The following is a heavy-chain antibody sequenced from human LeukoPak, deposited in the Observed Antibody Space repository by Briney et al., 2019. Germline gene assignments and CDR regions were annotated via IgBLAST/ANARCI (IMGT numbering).Heavy chain of an antibody. CDR2: IYYNGAT. V-gene: IGHV4-39*07. D-gene: IGHD6-13*01. CDR1: GGSISSSDYY. CDR3: AREGSSWDLYYYYMDV. Sequence: SETLSLTCTVSGGSISSSDYYWGWIRQPPGKGLEWIGTIYYNGATRYDPSLQSRVTMSVDTSSNQFSLKLRSVTAADTAVYYCAREGSSWDLYYYYMDVWGKGTTVTVSS. J-gene: IGHJ6*03.